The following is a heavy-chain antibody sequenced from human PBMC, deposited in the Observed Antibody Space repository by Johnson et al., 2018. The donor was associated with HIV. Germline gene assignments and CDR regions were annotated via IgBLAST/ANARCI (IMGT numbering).Heavy chain of an antibody. Sequence: QEQLVESGGGVVQPGRSLRLSCAASGFTFSSYAMHWVRQAPGKGLEWVAVISYDGSNKYYADSVKGRFTISRDNSKNTLYLQMNSLRAEDTALYYCAKSGGHCIGGMCYDAFDIWGQGTMVTVSS. V-gene: IGHV3-30*04. D-gene: IGHD2-15*01. CDR2: ISYDGSNK. CDR1: GFTFSSYA. CDR3: AKSGGHCIGGMCYDAFDI. J-gene: IGHJ3*02.